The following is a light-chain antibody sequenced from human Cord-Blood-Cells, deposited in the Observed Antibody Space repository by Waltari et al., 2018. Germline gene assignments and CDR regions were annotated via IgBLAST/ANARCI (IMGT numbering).Light chain of an antibody. Sequence: QSALTQPPSASGSPGQSVTISCTGTSSDVGGYNYVSWYQQHPGKAPKLMIYEVSKRHSGVPCRFSGSKSGNTASLTVSGLQAEDEADYYCSSYAGSNNFVFGTGTKVTVL. V-gene: IGLV2-8*01. CDR1: SSDVGGYNY. J-gene: IGLJ1*01. CDR2: EVS. CDR3: SSYAGSNNFV.